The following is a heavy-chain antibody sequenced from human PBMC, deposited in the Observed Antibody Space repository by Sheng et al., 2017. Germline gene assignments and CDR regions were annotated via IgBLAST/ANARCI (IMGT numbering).Heavy chain of an antibody. D-gene: IGHD1-26*01. CDR1: GYSFTNYW. CDR2: IYPGDSDT. J-gene: IGHJ6*03. CDR3: ARRNSGYYYYMDV. V-gene: IGHV5-51*01. Sequence: EVQLVQSGGRGEKARGESLKISCKTSGYSFTNYWIAWMRQMPGKGLEWMGIIYPGDSDTRYSSSFQGLVSISADKSISTAYLQWSSVKASDTAIYYCARRNSGYYYYMDVWGKGTTVTV.